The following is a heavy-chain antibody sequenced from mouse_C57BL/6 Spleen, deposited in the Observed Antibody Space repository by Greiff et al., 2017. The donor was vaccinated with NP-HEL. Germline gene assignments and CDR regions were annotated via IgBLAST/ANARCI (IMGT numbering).Heavy chain of an antibody. CDR3: ARSQAYYSNYDAMDY. CDR1: GYTFTDYY. CDR2: INPYNGGT. D-gene: IGHD2-5*01. Sequence: VQLKQSGPVLVKPGASVKMSCKASGYTFTDYYMNWVKQSHGKSLEWIGVINPYNGGTSYNQKFKGKATLTVDKSSSTAYMELNSLTSEDSAVYYCARSQAYYSNYDAMDYWGQGTSVTVSS. J-gene: IGHJ4*01. V-gene: IGHV1-19*01.